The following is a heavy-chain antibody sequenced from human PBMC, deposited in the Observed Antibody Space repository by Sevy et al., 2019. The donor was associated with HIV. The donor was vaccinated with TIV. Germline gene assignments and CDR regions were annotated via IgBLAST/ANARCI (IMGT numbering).Heavy chain of an antibody. CDR3: ARAHYYYDSSGYMGIDAFDV. CDR1: GFSFSSYW. J-gene: IGHJ3*01. D-gene: IGHD3-22*01. CDR2: SNSDEISR. V-gene: IGHV3-74*01. Sequence: GGSLRLSCAASGFSFSSYWMHWVRQAPGKGLEWVSRSNSDEISRRYADSVMGRFTISRDNAKNTLYLQMENLRVEDTAIYYCARAHYYYDSSGYMGIDAFDVWGQGTTVTVSS.